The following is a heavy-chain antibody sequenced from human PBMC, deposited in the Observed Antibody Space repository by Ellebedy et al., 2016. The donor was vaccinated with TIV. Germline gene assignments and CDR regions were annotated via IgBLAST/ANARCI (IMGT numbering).Heavy chain of an antibody. CDR1: SFAFISSI. J-gene: IGHJ3*02. V-gene: IGHV3-30*04. CDR2: VSYDGSIQ. Sequence: GESLKISCAATSFAFISSIMHWVRQAPGRGLEWVIGVSYDGSIQYYADSVKGRFSLSRDNSKNTLYLEMNSLRTEDTAIYYCARERDAFDIWGQGTMVTVSS. CDR3: ARERDAFDI.